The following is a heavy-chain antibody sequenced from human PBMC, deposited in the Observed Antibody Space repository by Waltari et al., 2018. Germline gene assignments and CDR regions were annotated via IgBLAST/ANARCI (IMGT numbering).Heavy chain of an antibody. CDR1: GGTFRSSS. V-gene: IGHV1-69*01. CDR3: ARSMVYAIQTPYYFDY. CDR2: IIPIFGTA. J-gene: IGHJ4*02. D-gene: IGHD2-8*01. Sequence: QVQLVQSGAEVKKPGSSVQVSCKASGGTFRSSSISWVRQAPGQGLEWMGGIIPIFGTANYAQKFQGRVTITADESTSTAYMELSSLRSEDTAVYYCARSMVYAIQTPYYFDYWGQGTLVTVSS.